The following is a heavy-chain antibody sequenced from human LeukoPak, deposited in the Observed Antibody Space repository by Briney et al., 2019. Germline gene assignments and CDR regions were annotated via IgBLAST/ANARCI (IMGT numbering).Heavy chain of an antibody. D-gene: IGHD1-1*01. CDR2: ISSSGNLI. CDR3: AREGGWNDFDY. Sequence: PGGSLRLSCAASGFTFSNYDMNWVRQAPGKGLEWVSYISSSGNLIHYADSVKGRFTFSRDNARNSLYLQMNSLRADDTAIYYCAREGGWNDFDYWGQGTLVTVSS. CDR1: GFTFSNYD. V-gene: IGHV3-48*03. J-gene: IGHJ4*02.